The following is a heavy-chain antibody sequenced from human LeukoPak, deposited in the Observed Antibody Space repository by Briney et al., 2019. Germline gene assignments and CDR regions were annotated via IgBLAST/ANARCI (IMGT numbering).Heavy chain of an antibody. J-gene: IGHJ4*02. V-gene: IGHV4-31*03. CDR3: ARAGGFFSPFGY. Sequence: SETLSLTCTVSGASISSGGYYWSWVRQHPGAGLEWIGYIYYSGSTYYNPSLKSRVTISIDTSKNQFSLKLSSVTAADTAVYYCARAGGFFSPFGYWGQGTLVTVSS. CDR2: IYYSGST. D-gene: IGHD3-16*01. CDR1: GASISSGGYY.